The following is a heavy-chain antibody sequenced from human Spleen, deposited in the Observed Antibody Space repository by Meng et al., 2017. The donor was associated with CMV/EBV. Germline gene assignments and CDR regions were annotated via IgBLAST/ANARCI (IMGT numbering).Heavy chain of an antibody. CDR1: GGSSSSGAYY. CDR3: ARGGSSSVYFDF. J-gene: IGHJ4*02. V-gene: IGHV4-31*02. CDR2: IYYSGST. Sequence: TVSGGSSSSGAYYWSWLRQHPGKGLEWIGYIYYSGSTYFNPSLKSRITISVDTSKGQFYLTLSSVTAADTAVYYCARGGSSSVYFDFWGQGTLVTVSS. D-gene: IGHD6-13*01.